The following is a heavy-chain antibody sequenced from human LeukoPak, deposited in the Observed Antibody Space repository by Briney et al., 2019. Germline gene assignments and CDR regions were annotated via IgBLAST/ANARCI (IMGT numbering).Heavy chain of an antibody. Sequence: ASVKVPCKASGYTFTSYAMHWVRQAPGQRLEWMGWINAGNGNTKYSQKFQGGVTITRDTSASTAYMELSSLRSEDTAVYYCARASAPYYYGSGSYYFYGMDVWGQGTTVTVSS. CDR2: INAGNGNT. CDR3: ARASAPYYYGSGSYYFYGMDV. D-gene: IGHD3-10*01. V-gene: IGHV1-3*01. CDR1: GYTFTSYA. J-gene: IGHJ6*02.